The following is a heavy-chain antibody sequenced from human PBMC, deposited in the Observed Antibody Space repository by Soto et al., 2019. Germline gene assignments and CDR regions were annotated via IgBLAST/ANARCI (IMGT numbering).Heavy chain of an antibody. CDR1: GFPLSSYW. V-gene: IGHV3-7*01. CDR2: IKQDGSQK. CDR3: MTSVTTHDY. J-gene: IGHJ4*02. Sequence: GGSLRLSCAASGFPLSSYWMNWVRLAPGKGLEWVANIKQDGSQKNYVDSVKGRFTISRDNAKNSLYLQMSSLRAEDTAVYYCMTSVTTHDYWGQGTLVTVSS. D-gene: IGHD4-17*01.